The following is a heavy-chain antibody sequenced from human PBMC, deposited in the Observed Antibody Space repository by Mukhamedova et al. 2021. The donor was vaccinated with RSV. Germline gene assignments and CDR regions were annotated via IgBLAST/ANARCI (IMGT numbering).Heavy chain of an antibody. J-gene: IGHJ4*02. CDR3: AREGDIVATIALDY. CDR2: IIPILGIA. D-gene: IGHD5-12*01. V-gene: IGHV1-69*10. Sequence: GQGLEWMGGIIPILGIANYAQKFQGRVTITADESTSTAYMELSSLRSEDTAVYYCAREGDIVATIALDYWGQGSLVTVPS.